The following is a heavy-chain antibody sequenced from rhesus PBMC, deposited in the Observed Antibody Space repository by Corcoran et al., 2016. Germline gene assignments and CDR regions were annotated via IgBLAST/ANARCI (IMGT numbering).Heavy chain of an antibody. CDR3: ARDQGSWNNGGLDS. V-gene: IGHV1S2*01. D-gene: IGHD1-20*01. Sequence: QVQLVQSGAEVKKPGSSVKVSCKASGYTFTDYYMHWVRQAPRKGLEGIGWINPYNGNTKYAQKSQGRVTMTRDTSTSTAYMELSSLRSEDTAVYYCARDQGSWNNGGLDSWGQGVVVTVSS. CDR2: INPYNGNT. CDR1: GYTFTDYY. J-gene: IGHJ6*01.